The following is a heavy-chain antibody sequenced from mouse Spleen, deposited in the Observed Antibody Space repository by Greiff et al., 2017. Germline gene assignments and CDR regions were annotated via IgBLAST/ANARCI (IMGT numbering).Heavy chain of an antibody. V-gene: IGHV1-39*01. Sequence: EVQLQQSGPELVKPGASVKMSCKASGYSFTDYNMHWVKQSTGKSLEWIGVINPNYGTTNYNQKFKGKATLTVDQSSSTAYLQLHSLTSEDSAVYYCARSDYGRFYAMDYWGQGTSVTVSS. CDR2: INPNYGTT. CDR3: ARSDYGRFYAMDY. CDR1: GYSFTDYN. J-gene: IGHJ4*01. D-gene: IGHD1-1*01.